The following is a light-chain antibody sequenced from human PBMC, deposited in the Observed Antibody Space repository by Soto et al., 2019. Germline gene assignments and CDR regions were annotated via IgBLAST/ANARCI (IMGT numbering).Light chain of an antibody. Sequence: IHLTQSPSGLSSSVGDRVTSTCRASQGISSYLAWYQQKPGKAPKLLIYAASTLQSGVPSRFSGSGSGTDFTLTISSLQPEDFATYYCQQLNSYPLTFGGGTKVDIK. V-gene: IGKV1-9*01. CDR2: AAS. J-gene: IGKJ4*01. CDR1: QGISSY. CDR3: QQLNSYPLT.